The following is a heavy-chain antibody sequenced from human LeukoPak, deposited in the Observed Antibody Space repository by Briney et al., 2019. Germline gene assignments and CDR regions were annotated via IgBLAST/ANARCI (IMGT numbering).Heavy chain of an antibody. V-gene: IGHV1-46*01. J-gene: IGHJ4*02. D-gene: IGHD4-17*01. CDR2: INPSGGST. Sequence: ASVKVSCKASGYTFTSYYMHWVRQAPGQGLEWMGIINPSGGSTSYAQKFQGRVTMTRDTSTSTVYMELSSLRSEDTAVYYCARAISSEGLRSLGYFDYWGQGTLVTVSS. CDR1: GYTFTSYY. CDR3: ARAISSEGLRSLGYFDY.